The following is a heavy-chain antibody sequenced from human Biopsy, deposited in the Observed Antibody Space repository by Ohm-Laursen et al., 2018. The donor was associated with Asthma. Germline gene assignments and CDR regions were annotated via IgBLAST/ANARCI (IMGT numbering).Heavy chain of an antibody. CDR3: ARTYFDFLTGQVHDAFAM. Sequence: ASVKVSCKASGYTFINYAIHWVRQAPGHSLEWMGWINAANGNTKYSQKFQGKLTISRDTSASTAYMDLSSLRSEDTAVYYRARTYFDFLTGQVHDAFAMWGQGTMVTVSS. CDR2: INAANGNT. D-gene: IGHD3-9*01. V-gene: IGHV1-3*01. J-gene: IGHJ3*02. CDR1: GYTFINYA.